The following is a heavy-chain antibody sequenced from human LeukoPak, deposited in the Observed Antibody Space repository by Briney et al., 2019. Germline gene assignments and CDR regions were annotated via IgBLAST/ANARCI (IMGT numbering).Heavy chain of an antibody. CDR1: GGSISSYY. Sequence: NPSETLSLTCTVSGGSISSYYWSWIRQPPGKGLEWIGYIYYSGSTNYNPSLESRVTISVDTSKNQFSLKLSSVTAADTAVYYCARGASSGWYQRPFDYWGQGTLVTVSS. D-gene: IGHD6-19*01. CDR2: IYYSGST. V-gene: IGHV4-59*01. CDR3: ARGASSGWYQRPFDY. J-gene: IGHJ4*02.